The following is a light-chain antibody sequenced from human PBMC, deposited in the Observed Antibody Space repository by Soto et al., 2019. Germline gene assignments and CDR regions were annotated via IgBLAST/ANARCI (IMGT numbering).Light chain of an antibody. CDR3: SLYTSENTYV. CDR1: SANIGAAYN. J-gene: IGLJ1*01. Sequence: QAVVTQPPSVSGAPGQRVTISCTGSSANIGAAYNVDWYQQLPGTAPKLLIYGNNNRPSGVPARFSGSKSGTSASLAIAGLQAEDEGDYYCSLYTSENTYVFGTGTKLTVL. CDR2: GNN. V-gene: IGLV1-40*01.